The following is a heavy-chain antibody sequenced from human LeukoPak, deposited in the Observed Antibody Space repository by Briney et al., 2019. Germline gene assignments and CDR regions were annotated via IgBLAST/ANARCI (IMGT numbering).Heavy chain of an antibody. CDR3: ASGGLGARKFYSDSFQY. Sequence: GGSLRLSCAASGFTVSSNYMSWVRQPPGKGLEWVSIIYSAGSRYYADSVRGRFTISRDDSKNTMFLQMNGVRVDDTAVYYCASGGLGARKFYSDSFQYWGQGILVTVSS. V-gene: IGHV3-53*05. CDR2: IYSAGSR. CDR1: GFTVSSNY. J-gene: IGHJ4*02. D-gene: IGHD2-15*01.